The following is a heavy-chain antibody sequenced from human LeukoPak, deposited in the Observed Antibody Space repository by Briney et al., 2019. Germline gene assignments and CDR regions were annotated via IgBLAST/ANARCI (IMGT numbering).Heavy chain of an antibody. CDR3: ARRGSSASFDY. Sequence: ASVKVSCKASGYTFTSYAMHWVRQAPGQRLEWTGWINAGNGNTKYSQEFQGRVTITRDTSASTAYMELSSLRSEDMAVYFCARRGSSASFDYWGQGTLVTVSS. CDR1: GYTFTSYA. CDR2: INAGNGNT. D-gene: IGHD6-6*01. J-gene: IGHJ4*02. V-gene: IGHV1-3*03.